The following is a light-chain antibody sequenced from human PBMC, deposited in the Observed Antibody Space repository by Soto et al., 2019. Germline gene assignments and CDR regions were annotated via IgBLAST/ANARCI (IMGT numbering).Light chain of an antibody. CDR3: SSYTSSSTLLYV. V-gene: IGLV2-14*01. Sequence: QSALTQPASESGSPGQSINISCTGTSSDVGGYNYVSWYQQHPGKAPKLMIYDVSNRPSGVSNRFSGSKSGNTASLTISGLQAEDEADYYCSSYTSSSTLLYVFGNGTKLTVL. CDR2: DVS. CDR1: SSDVGGYNY. J-gene: IGLJ1*01.